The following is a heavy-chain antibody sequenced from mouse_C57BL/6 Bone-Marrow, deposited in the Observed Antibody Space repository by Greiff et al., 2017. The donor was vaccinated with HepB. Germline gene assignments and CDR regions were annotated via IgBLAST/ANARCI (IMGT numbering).Heavy chain of an antibody. Sequence: QVQLQQPGAELVMPGASVKLSCKASGYTFTSYWMHWVKQRPGQGLEWIGEIYPGSGNTYYNEKFKGKATLTADTSSSTAYMQLSSLTSEDSAVYFCARGGYFDYWGQGTTLTVSS. J-gene: IGHJ2*01. V-gene: IGHV1-55*01. CDR3: ARGGYFDY. CDR2: IYPGSGNT. CDR1: GYTFTSYW.